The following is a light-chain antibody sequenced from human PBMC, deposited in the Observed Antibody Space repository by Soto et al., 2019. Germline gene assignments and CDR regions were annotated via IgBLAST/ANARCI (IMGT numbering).Light chain of an antibody. CDR2: GAS. CDR1: QSVSNN. CDR3: QQYNHWPIT. Sequence: EVVMTQSPDTLSVSPGERATLSCRASQSVSNNLAWYLQKPGQAPRLLIYGASIRASGIPARFSGSGSGTEFTLSISSLQSEDSAVYYCQQYNHWPITFGQGTRLEIK. V-gene: IGKV3D-15*01. J-gene: IGKJ5*01.